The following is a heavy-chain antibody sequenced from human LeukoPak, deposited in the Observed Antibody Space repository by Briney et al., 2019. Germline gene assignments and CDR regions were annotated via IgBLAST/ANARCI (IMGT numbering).Heavy chain of an antibody. CDR1: GFTFDDYA. D-gene: IGHD6-19*01. Sequence: GGSLRLSCAASGFTFDDYAMHWVRQAPGKGLEWVSGISWNSGSIGYVDSVKGRFTISRDNAKNSLYLQMNSLRAEDTALYYCAREAVAEDYWGQGTLVTVSS. J-gene: IGHJ4*02. CDR3: AREAVAEDY. CDR2: ISWNSGSI. V-gene: IGHV3-9*01.